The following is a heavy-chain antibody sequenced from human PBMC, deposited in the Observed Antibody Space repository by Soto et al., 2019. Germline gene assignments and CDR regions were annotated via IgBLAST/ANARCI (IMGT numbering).Heavy chain of an antibody. J-gene: IGHJ2*01. CDR3: ARASWLPQQVIVQKGSGYRYNLFAP. V-gene: IGHV1-18*01. Sequence: ASVKVSCKASGYTFTNYGISWVRQAPGQGLEWMGWISAYNGNTNYAQKLQGRVTMTTDTSTSTAYMELRSLRSDDTAVYYCARASWLPQQVIVQKGSGYRYNLFAPRGRGTL. CDR1: GYTFTNYG. CDR2: ISAYNGNT. D-gene: IGHD1-1*01.